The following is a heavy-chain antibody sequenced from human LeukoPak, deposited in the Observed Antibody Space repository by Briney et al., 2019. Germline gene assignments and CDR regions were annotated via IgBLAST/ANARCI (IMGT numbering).Heavy chain of an antibody. CDR1: GGSISSGDYY. J-gene: IGHJ4*02. CDR2: IFASGST. CDR3: ARELGVFF. D-gene: IGHD2-8*01. V-gene: IGHV4-61*02. Sequence: SQTLSLTCTVSGGSISSGDYYWSWIRQPAGKGLEWIGRIFASGSTSYNPSLKSRITISVDTSKNQFSLKLSSVTAADTAVYYCARELGVFFWGQGTLVTVSS.